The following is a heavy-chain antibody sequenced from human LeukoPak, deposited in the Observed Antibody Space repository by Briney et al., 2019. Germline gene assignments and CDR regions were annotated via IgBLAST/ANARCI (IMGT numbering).Heavy chain of an antibody. D-gene: IGHD3-22*01. CDR3: ARVFSSGYPYFDY. J-gene: IGHJ4*02. V-gene: IGHV3-48*02. Sequence: DSGKGRFTISRDNAKNSLYLQMNSLRDEDTAVYYCARVFSSGYPYFDYWGQGALVTVSS.